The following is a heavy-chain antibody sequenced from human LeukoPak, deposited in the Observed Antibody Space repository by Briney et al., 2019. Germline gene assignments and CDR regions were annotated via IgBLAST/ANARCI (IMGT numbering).Heavy chain of an antibody. V-gene: IGHV3-21*04. Sequence: GGSLRLSCAASGFTFSSYSMNWVRQAPGKGLEWVSSISSSSSYIYYADSVKGRFTISRDNAKNSLYLQMNSLRAEDTAVYYCAKDRRYYYDSSGYYYWGQGTLVTVSS. CDR2: ISSSSSYI. J-gene: IGHJ4*02. D-gene: IGHD3-22*01. CDR3: AKDRRYYYDSSGYYY. CDR1: GFTFSSYS.